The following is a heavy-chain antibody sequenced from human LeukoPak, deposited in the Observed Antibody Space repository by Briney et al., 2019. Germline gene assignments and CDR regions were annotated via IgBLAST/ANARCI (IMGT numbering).Heavy chain of an antibody. CDR3: ARTILEYYYDSNGRYYFDY. Sequence: SETLSLTCTVSGGSLSSFYWSWIRQPPGKGLEWIGYIYYSGSTNYNPSLESRVTISVDTSKNQFSLKLSSVTAADTAVYYCARTILEYYYDSNGRYYFDYWGQGTLVSVSS. CDR2: IYYSGST. D-gene: IGHD3-22*01. J-gene: IGHJ4*02. V-gene: IGHV4-59*01. CDR1: GGSLSSFY.